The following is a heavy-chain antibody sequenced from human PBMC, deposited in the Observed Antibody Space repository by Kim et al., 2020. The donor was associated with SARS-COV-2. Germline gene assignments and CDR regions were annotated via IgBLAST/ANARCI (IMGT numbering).Heavy chain of an antibody. CDR3: VRVDPYSYSGPTYFDC. CDR2: FDLRDSYA. D-gene: IGHD4-4*01. CDR1: GYTFTKYW. V-gene: IGHV5-10-1*01. J-gene: IGHJ4*02. Sequence: GESLKIPCHGSGYTFTKYWITWVRQMPGKGLEWMGRFDLRDSYATYNPPLQGHVTMSVDRSITTAYLQCDSLRASDTAMYYCVRVDPYSYSGPTYFDCWGKGTLVTVSS.